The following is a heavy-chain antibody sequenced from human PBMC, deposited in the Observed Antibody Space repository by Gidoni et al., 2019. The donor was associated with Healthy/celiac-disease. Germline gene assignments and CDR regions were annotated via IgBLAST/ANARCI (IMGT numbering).Heavy chain of an antibody. CDR2: ISYDGSNK. D-gene: IGHD4-17*01. V-gene: IGHV3-30*18. J-gene: IGHJ4*02. CDR1: GFTFSSYG. Sequence: QVQLVASGGGVVQPGRSLRLSCAASGFTFSSYGMHWVRQAPGKGLEWVAVISYDGSNKYYADSVKGRFTISRDNSKNTLYLQMNSLRAEDTAVYYCANLHPYGDSPHDFDYWGQGTLVTVSS. CDR3: ANLHPYGDSPHDFDY.